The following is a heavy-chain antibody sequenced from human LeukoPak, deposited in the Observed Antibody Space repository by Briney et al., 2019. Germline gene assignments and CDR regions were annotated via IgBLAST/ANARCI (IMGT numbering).Heavy chain of an antibody. J-gene: IGHJ4*02. Sequence: GGSLRLSCAASGFTFSSNYMSWVRQAPGKGLEWVSVIYSGGSTYYADSVKGRFTISRDNSKNTLYLQMNSLRAEDTAVYYCASRETYYYDSSGYYGEIDYWGQGTLVTVSS. D-gene: IGHD3-22*01. V-gene: IGHV3-53*01. CDR1: GFTFSSNY. CDR3: ASRETYYYDSSGYYGEIDY. CDR2: IYSGGST.